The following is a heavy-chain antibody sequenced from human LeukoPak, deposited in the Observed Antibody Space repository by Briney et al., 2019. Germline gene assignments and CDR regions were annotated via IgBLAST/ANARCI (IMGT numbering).Heavy chain of an antibody. D-gene: IGHD4-17*01. Sequence: SQTLSLTCTVSGGSISSGGYYWSWIRQHPGKGLEWIGYIYYSGSTYYNPSLKSRVTISVDTSKNQFSLKLSSVTAAYTAVYYCARETGPSTVTTLEYAFDIWGQGTMVTVSS. J-gene: IGHJ3*02. CDR3: ARETGPSTVTTLEYAFDI. V-gene: IGHV4-31*03. CDR1: GGSISSGGYY. CDR2: IYYSGST.